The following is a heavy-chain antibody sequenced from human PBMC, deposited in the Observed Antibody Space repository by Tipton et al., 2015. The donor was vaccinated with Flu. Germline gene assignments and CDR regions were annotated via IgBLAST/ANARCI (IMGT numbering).Heavy chain of an antibody. CDR1: GGSISSSSYY. J-gene: IGHJ6*03. V-gene: IGHV4-39*01. D-gene: IGHD6-13*01. Sequence: TLSLTCTVSGGSISSSSYYWGWIRQPPGKGLEWIGSIYYSGSTYYNPSLKSRVTISVDTSKNQFSLKLSSVTAADTAVYYCARALRSAAGRYYMDVWGKGTTVTVSS. CDR2: IYYSGST. CDR3: ARALRSAAGRYYMDV.